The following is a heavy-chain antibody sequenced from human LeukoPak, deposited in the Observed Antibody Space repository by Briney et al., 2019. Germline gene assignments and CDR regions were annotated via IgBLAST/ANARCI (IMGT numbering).Heavy chain of an antibody. CDR2: VHYSGST. V-gene: IGHV4-39*01. D-gene: IGHD3-3*01. CDR1: GASISNSAYY. J-gene: IGHJ5*02. Sequence: SETLSLSCTVSGASISNSAYYWLWIRQPPGEGLECIGTVHYSGSTFYNPSLKSRVNISVDTSKNQFSLQLSSETAADTAVYYCARLFFVIDTWGQGTLVTVSS. CDR3: ARLFFVIDT.